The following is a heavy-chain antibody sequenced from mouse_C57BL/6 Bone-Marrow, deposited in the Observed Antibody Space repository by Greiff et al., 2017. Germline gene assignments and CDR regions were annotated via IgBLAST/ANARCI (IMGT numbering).Heavy chain of an antibody. Sequence: QVHVKQPGAELVKPGASVKLSCKASGYTFTSYWMHWVKQRPGRGLEWIGRIDPNSGGTKYNEKFKSKATLTVDKPSSTAYMQLSSLTSEDSAVYYCAREGTTVVAYYAMDYWGQGTSVTVSS. CDR1: GYTFTSYW. CDR3: AREGTTVVAYYAMDY. CDR2: IDPNSGGT. J-gene: IGHJ4*01. V-gene: IGHV1-72*01. D-gene: IGHD1-1*01.